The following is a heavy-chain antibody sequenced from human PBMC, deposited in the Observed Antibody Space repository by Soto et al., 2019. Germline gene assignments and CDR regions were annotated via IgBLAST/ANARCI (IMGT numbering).Heavy chain of an antibody. D-gene: IGHD6-6*01. CDR2: IYPGGSDT. CDR3: ARHIAARPYYYYYYMDV. V-gene: IGHV5-51*01. CDR1: GYSFTSYW. Sequence: GESLKISCKGSGYSFTSYWIGWVRQMPGKGLEWMGIIYPGGSDTRYSPSFQGQVTISADKSISTAYLQWSSLKASDTAMYYCARHIAARPYYYYYYMDVWGKGTTVTVSS. J-gene: IGHJ6*03.